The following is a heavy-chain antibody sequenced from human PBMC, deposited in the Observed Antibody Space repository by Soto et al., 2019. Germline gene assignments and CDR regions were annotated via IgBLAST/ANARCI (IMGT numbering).Heavy chain of an antibody. CDR2: INHSGST. CDR1: GGSFSGYY. D-gene: IGHD5-18*01. V-gene: IGHV4-34*01. CDR3: ARGNLDTAMVSGFDY. J-gene: IGHJ4*02. Sequence: ETLSLTCAVYGGSFSGYYWSWIRQPPGKGLEWIGEINHSGSTNYNPSLKSRVTISIDTSKNQFSLKLSSVTAADTAVYYCARGNLDTAMVSGFDYWGQGTLVTVSS.